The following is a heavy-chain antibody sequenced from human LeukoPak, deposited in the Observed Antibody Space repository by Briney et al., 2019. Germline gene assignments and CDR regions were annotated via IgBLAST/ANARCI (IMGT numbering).Heavy chain of an antibody. Sequence: GGSLRLSCPVSGFTFSSYAMSWVRQAPGRGLEWVSVISNSGESAYYADSVKGRFTISRDNSKNTLYLQMNSLRAEDTAVYYCAKDRGSGYHYFDYWGQGTLVSVSS. CDR3: AKDRGSGYHYFDY. CDR2: ISNSGESA. D-gene: IGHD3-22*01. CDR1: GFTFSSYA. J-gene: IGHJ4*02. V-gene: IGHV3-23*01.